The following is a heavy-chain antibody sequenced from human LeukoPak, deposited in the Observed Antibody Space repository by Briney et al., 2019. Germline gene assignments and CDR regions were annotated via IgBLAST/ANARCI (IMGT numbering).Heavy chain of an antibody. CDR3: ASLGYYDSSGSDDY. D-gene: IGHD3-22*01. CDR1: GGSISSYY. V-gene: IGHV4-59*01. J-gene: IGHJ4*02. CDR2: IYYSGST. Sequence: KPSETLSLTCTVSGGSISSYYWSWIRQPPGKGLEWIGYIYYSGSTNYNPSLKSRVTISVDTSKNQFSLKLSSVTAADPAVYYCASLGYYDSSGSDDYWGQGTLVTVSS.